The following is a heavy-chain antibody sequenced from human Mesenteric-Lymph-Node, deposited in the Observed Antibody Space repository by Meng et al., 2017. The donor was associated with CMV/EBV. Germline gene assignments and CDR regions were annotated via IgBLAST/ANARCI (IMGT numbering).Heavy chain of an antibody. D-gene: IGHD5-12*01. CDR3: ARVGRLAGYDVVPDK. CDR1: GFTFTTYT. J-gene: IGHJ4*02. V-gene: IGHV3-21*06. CDR2: VRNINDYM. Sequence: GGSLRLSCAASGFTFTTYTMTWVRQAPGKGLEWVASVRNINDYMYFADSVKGRFTISRDNAKSSLYLQMNSLRAEDTALYYCARVGRLAGYDVVPDKWGQGTLVTVSS.